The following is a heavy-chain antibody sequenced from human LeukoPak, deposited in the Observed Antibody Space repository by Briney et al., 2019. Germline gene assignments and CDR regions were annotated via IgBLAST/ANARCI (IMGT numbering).Heavy chain of an antibody. CDR3: ARGHDDYYDSSGYLHWFDP. V-gene: IGHV4-59*01. J-gene: IGHJ5*02. Sequence: PSETLSLTCTVSDGSISSCYWSWIRQPPGKGLEWIGYIYYSGSTNYNPSLKSRVTISVDTSKNQFSLKLSSVTAADTAVYYCARGHDDYYDSSGYLHWFDPWGQGTLVTVSS. CDR2: IYYSGST. CDR1: DGSISSCY. D-gene: IGHD3-22*01.